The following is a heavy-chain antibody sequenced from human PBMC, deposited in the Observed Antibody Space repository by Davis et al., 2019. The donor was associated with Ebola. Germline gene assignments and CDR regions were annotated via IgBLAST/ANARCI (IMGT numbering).Heavy chain of an antibody. CDR1: GFTFRDYS. Sequence: GESLKISCVASGFTFRDYSMNWVRQTPGKGLEWVSFISGGSHSIFYADSVKGRFTISRDNSKNTLYLQMNSLRAEDTAVYNCAKGGRSYYYYYGMDVWGQGTTVTVSS. CDR3: AKGGRSYYYYYGMDV. CDR2: ISGGSHSI. J-gene: IGHJ6*02. V-gene: IGHV3-48*01.